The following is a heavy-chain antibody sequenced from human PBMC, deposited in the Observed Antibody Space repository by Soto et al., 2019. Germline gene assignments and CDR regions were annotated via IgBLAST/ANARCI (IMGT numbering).Heavy chain of an antibody. CDR3: ARGRIAAAVLWGYNWFDP. CDR1: GYTFTSYG. Sequence: QVQLVQSGAEVKKPGASVKVSCKASGYTFTSYGISWVRQAPGQGLEWLGGTSPYNGNTNYAQKLQGRVTMTTDTSTSTAYMELRSLRSDDTAVYYCARGRIAAAVLWGYNWFDPWGQGTLVTVSS. V-gene: IGHV1-18*01. CDR2: TSPYNGNT. J-gene: IGHJ5*02. D-gene: IGHD6-13*01.